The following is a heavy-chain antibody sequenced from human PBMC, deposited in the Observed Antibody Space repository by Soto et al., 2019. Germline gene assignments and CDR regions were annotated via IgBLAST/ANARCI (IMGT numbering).Heavy chain of an antibody. D-gene: IGHD2-8*01. Sequence: ASVKVSCKASGYTFTSYAMHWVRQAPGQRLEWMGWINAGNGNTKYSQKFQGRVTITRDTSASTAYMELSSLRSEDTAVYYCARERVLMEHYYYYGMDVWGQGTTVTLSS. CDR2: INAGNGNT. CDR3: ARERVLMEHYYYYGMDV. CDR1: GYTFTSYA. J-gene: IGHJ6*02. V-gene: IGHV1-3*01.